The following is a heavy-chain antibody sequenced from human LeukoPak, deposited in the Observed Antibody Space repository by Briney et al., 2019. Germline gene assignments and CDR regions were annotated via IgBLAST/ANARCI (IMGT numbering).Heavy chain of an antibody. CDR3: ARVMAPEGLGYFDY. D-gene: IGHD5-24*01. CDR2: ISYDGSNK. V-gene: IGHV3-30*04. CDR1: GFTFSSYA. Sequence: GGSLRLSCAASGFTFSSYAMHWVRQAPGKGLEWVAVISYDGSNKYYADSVKGRFTISRDNSKNTLYLRMNSLRAEDTAVYYCARVMAPEGLGYFDYWGQGTLVTVSS. J-gene: IGHJ4*02.